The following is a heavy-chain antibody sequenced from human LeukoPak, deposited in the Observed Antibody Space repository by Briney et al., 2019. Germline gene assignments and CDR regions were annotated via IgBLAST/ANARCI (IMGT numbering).Heavy chain of an antibody. Sequence: SVKVSCKASGGTFRSYAISWVRQAPGQGLEWMGRIIPILGIANYAQKFQGRVTITADKSTSTAYMELSSLRSEDTAVYYCASWEYSSSWYGMDVWGQGTTVTVSS. J-gene: IGHJ6*02. CDR1: GGTFRSYA. CDR2: IIPILGIA. D-gene: IGHD6-6*01. CDR3: ASWEYSSSWYGMDV. V-gene: IGHV1-69*04.